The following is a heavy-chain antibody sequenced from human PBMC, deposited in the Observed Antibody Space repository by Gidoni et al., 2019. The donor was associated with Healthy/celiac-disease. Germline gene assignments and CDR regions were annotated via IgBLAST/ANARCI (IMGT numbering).Heavy chain of an antibody. V-gene: IGHV3-21*01. CDR1: GFIFGRSS. Sequence: EVQLVESGGGLVKPGGSLRLSCAVSGFIFGRSSLIWVRQSPGKGLEWVSPISSSSSYIYYADSVKGRFTITRDNAKNSLYLQMNSLRAEDTAVYYCARDSDDFWSGYYLYYYYGMDVWGQGTTVTVSS. J-gene: IGHJ6*02. CDR3: ARDSDDFWSGYYLYYYYGMDV. D-gene: IGHD3-3*01. CDR2: ISSSSSYI.